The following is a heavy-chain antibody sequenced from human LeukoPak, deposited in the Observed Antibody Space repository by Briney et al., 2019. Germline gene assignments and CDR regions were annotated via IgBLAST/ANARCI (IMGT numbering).Heavy chain of an antibody. J-gene: IGHJ4*02. CDR2: IYYSGST. Sequence: PSETLSLTCTVSGDSVNTYYWSWIRQPPGRGLEWIGYIYYSGSTNYNPSLKSRVTISVDTSKNQFSLKLSSVTAADTAVCYCARAAPQYDSSGYYFDYWGQGTLVTVSS. CDR1: GDSVNTYY. D-gene: IGHD3-22*01. CDR3: ARAAPQYDSSGYYFDY. V-gene: IGHV4-59*02.